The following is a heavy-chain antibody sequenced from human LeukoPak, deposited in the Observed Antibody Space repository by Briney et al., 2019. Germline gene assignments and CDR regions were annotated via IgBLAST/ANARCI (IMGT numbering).Heavy chain of an antibody. V-gene: IGHV3-30*10. Sequence: PGGSLRLSCAVSGFTFSSYGMHWVCQAPGKGRGWEAVISYDGSKKSCTDTVKRRFKISRDNAKTTLYLQMSSLRPEDTALYYCARSPYGSGEFYYWGQGTLVTVSS. CDR3: ARSPYGSGEFYY. CDR2: ISYDGSKK. CDR1: GFTFSSYG. D-gene: IGHD3-10*01. J-gene: IGHJ4*02.